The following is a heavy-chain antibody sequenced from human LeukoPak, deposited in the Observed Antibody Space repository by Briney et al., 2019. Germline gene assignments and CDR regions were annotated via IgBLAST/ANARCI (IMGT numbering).Heavy chain of an antibody. CDR3: AKDKGGSYYGAFDI. CDR2: ISGSGGST. D-gene: IGHD1-26*01. Sequence: PGGSLRLSCAASGFTFSSYVMSWVRQAPGMGLEWVSAISGSGGSTYYADSVKGRFTFSRDNSKNTLYLQMNSLRAEDTAVYYCAKDKGGSYYGAFDIWGQGTMVTVSS. V-gene: IGHV3-23*01. CDR1: GFTFSSYV. J-gene: IGHJ3*02.